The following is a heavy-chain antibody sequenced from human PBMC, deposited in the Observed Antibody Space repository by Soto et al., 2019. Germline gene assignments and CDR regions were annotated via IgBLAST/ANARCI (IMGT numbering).Heavy chain of an antibody. CDR1: GYSLSGYY. CDR3: ARGWGIAAPGPNWFDP. CDR2: INPNSGGT. D-gene: IGHD6-13*01. J-gene: IGHJ5*02. V-gene: IGHV1-2*02. Sequence: ASVKVSCKASGYSLSGYYLHWVRQAPGQGPEWMGWINPNSGGTKYVQKFQGRVTMTRDTSISTVYLELSRLRSDDTAVYYWARGWGIAAPGPNWFDPWGQGTLVTVSS.